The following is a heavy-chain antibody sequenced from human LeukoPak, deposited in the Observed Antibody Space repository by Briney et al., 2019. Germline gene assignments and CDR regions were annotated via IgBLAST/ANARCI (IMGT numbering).Heavy chain of an antibody. CDR1: GGSISSYY. J-gene: IGHJ6*03. V-gene: IGHV4-59*01. D-gene: IGHD3-3*01. CDR2: IYYNGST. CDR3: ARVNGITIFGVVTDYFMDV. Sequence: SETLSLTCTVSGGSISSYYWSWIRQPPGKGLEWIGYIYYNGSTNYNPSLKSRVTISVDTSKTQFSLELSSVTAADTAVYYCARVNGITIFGVVTDYFMDVWGKGTTVTVSS.